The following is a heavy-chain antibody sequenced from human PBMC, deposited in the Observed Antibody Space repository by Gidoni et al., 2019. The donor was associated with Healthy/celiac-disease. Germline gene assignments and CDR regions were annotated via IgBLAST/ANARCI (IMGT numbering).Heavy chain of an antibody. CDR1: GGSISSSSYY. CDR2: IYYSGST. D-gene: IGHD3-3*01. V-gene: IGHV4-39*01. Sequence: QLQLQESGPGLVKPSETLSLTCTVSGGSISSSSYYWGWIRQPPGKGLEWIGSIYYSGSTYYNPSLKSRVTISVDTSKNQFSLKLSSVTAADTAVYYCARPRRDSPFSYYDFENWFDPWGQGTLVTVSS. CDR3: ARPRRDSPFSYYDFENWFDP. J-gene: IGHJ5*02.